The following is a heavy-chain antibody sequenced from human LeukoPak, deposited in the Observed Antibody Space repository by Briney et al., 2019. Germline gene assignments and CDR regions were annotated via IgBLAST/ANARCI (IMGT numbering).Heavy chain of an antibody. V-gene: IGHV1-18*01. J-gene: IGHJ4*02. CDR3: ARDLKVYYYDSSGLTRTTDPTFDY. Sequence: GASVKVSCKASGYTFTSYGISWVRQAPGQGLEWMGWISAYNGNTNYAQKLQGRVTMTTDTSTTTAYMELRSLRSDDTAIYYCARDLKVYYYDSSGLTRTTDPTFDYWGQGTLVTVSS. CDR1: GYTFTSYG. D-gene: IGHD3-22*01. CDR2: ISAYNGNT.